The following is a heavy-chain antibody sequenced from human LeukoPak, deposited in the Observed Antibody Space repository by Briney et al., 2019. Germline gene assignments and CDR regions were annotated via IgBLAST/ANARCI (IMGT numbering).Heavy chain of an antibody. D-gene: IGHD3-3*01. V-gene: IGHV4-39*07. CDR1: GDSISSSSYY. Sequence: SETLSLTCTVSGDSISSSSYYWGWIRQPPGKGLEWIGSIYYSGSTNYNPSLKSRVTISVDTSKNQFSLKLSSVTAADTAVYYCARGRGYCDFRAIYYYGMDVWGQGTTVTVSS. CDR2: IYYSGST. J-gene: IGHJ6*02. CDR3: ARGRGYCDFRAIYYYGMDV.